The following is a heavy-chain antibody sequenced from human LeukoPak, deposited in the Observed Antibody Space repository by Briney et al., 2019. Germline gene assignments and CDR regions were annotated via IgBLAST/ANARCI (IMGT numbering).Heavy chain of an antibody. D-gene: IGHD4-11*01. J-gene: IGHJ4*02. V-gene: IGHV4-34*01. Sequence: SETLSLTCAVYGGSFSGYYWSWIRQPPGKGLEWIGSIYHSGSTYYNPSLKSRVTISVDTSKNQFSLKLSSVTAADTAVYYCARNSNSRLDYWGQGTLVTVSS. CDR3: ARNSNSRLDY. CDR1: GGSFSGYY. CDR2: IYHSGST.